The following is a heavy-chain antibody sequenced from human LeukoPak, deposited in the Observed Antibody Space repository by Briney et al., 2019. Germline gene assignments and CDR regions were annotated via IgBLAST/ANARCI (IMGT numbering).Heavy chain of an antibody. V-gene: IGHV4-38-2*02. CDR2: IYYSGST. J-gene: IGHJ4*02. Sequence: SETLSLTCTVSGYSISGGYYWGWIRQPPGKGLEWIGTIYYSGSTYYNPSLKSRVAISVDTSKNQFSLKLSSVTAADTAVYYCARDYYDFWSGYIDYWGQGTLVTVSS. CDR3: ARDYYDFWSGYIDY. D-gene: IGHD3-3*01. CDR1: GYSISGGYY.